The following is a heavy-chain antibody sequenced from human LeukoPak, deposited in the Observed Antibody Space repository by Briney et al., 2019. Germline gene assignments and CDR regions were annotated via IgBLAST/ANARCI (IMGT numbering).Heavy chain of an antibody. Sequence: SETLSLSPALSGGSLTSYYSSSSPPPPGERRGWIGHIYYSGSTNYNTSLQSRVTISVATSKTQFSLKLSSVTAADTAVYYCARDHPYYYDSSGYTPFDYWGQGTLVTVSS. V-gene: IGHV4-59*01. CDR1: GGSLTSYY. D-gene: IGHD3-22*01. CDR3: ARDHPYYYDSSGYTPFDY. CDR2: IYYSGST. J-gene: IGHJ4*02.